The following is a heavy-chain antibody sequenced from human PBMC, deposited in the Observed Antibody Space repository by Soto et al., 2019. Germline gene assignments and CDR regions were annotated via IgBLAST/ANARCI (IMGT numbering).Heavy chain of an antibody. V-gene: IGHV3-30-3*01. CDR2: ISYDGSNK. CDR3: ARDPVAYCGGDCCTFDY. J-gene: IGHJ4*02. Sequence: GSLRLSCAASGFTFSSYAMHWVRQAPGKGLEWVAVISYDGSNKYYADSVKGRFTISRDNSKNTLYLQMNSLRAEDTAVYYCARDPVAYCGGDCCTFDYWGQGTLVTVSS. CDR1: GFTFSSYA. D-gene: IGHD2-21*02.